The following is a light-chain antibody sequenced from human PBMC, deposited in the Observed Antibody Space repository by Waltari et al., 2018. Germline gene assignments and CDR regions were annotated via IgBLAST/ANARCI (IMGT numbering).Light chain of an antibody. CDR2: GQD. CDR3: HSRDTFSTRV. CDR1: SLRRFY. V-gene: IGLV3-19*01. Sequence: SSELTQDPAVSVALGQTVTITCQGDSLRRFYASWYQQRPGQAPILIFYGQDNRPSGIPGRFSGSTSGDTASLTITGAQAEDEADYYCHSRDTFSTRVVGGGTRLTV. J-gene: IGLJ2*01.